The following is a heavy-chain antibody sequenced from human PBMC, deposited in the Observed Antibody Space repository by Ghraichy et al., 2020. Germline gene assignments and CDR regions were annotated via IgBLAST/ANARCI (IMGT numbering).Heavy chain of an antibody. J-gene: IGHJ4*02. D-gene: IGHD6-13*01. CDR3: AREAYSSSWYADDY. V-gene: IGHV3-21*01. CDR1: GFTFSIYS. CDR2: ISSSSSYI. Sequence: GGSLRLSCAASGFTFSIYSMNWVRQAPGKGLEWVSSISSSSSYIYYADSVKGRFTISRDNAKNSLYLQMNSLRAEDTAVYYCAREAYSSSWYADDYWGQGTLVTVSS.